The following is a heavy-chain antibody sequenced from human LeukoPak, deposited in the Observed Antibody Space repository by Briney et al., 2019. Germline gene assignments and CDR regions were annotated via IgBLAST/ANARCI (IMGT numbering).Heavy chain of an antibody. Sequence: GASVKVSCKASGGTFSSYAISWVRQAPGQGLEWMGGIIPIFGTANYAQKFQGRVTITADESTSTAYMELSSLRSEDTAVYYCARARTSRRGSYGFENFDYWGQGTLVTVSS. CDR3: ARARTSRRGSYGFENFDY. D-gene: IGHD5-18*01. CDR1: GGTFSSYA. J-gene: IGHJ4*02. V-gene: IGHV1-69*13. CDR2: IIPIFGTA.